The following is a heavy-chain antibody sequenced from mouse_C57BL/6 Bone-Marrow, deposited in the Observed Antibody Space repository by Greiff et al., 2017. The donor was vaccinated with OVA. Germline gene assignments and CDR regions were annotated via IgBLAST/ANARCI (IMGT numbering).Heavy chain of an antibody. CDR2: IDPENGDT. Sequence: EVKLMESGAELVRPGASVKLSCTASGFNIKDDYMHWVKQRPEQGLEWIGWIDPENGDTEYASKFQGKATITADTSSNTAYLQLSSLTSEDTAVYYCTFYYGSSYLFAYWGQGTLVTVSA. J-gene: IGHJ3*01. V-gene: IGHV14-4*01. D-gene: IGHD1-1*01. CDR1: GFNIKDDY. CDR3: TFYYGSSYLFAY.